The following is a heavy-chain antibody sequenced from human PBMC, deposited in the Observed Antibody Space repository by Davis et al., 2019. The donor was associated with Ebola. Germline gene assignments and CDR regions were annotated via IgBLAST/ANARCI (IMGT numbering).Heavy chain of an antibody. Sequence: ASVKVSCKASGGTFSSYTISWVRQAPGQGLEWMGRINPNSGGTNFAKNFQGRVTMTTDTSLGTAYMELTSLRSDDTALYYCRIAVAGTGDYWGQGTLVTVSS. V-gene: IGHV1-2*06. CDR1: GGTFSSYT. D-gene: IGHD6-19*01. J-gene: IGHJ4*02. CDR3: RIAVAGTGDY. CDR2: INPNSGGT.